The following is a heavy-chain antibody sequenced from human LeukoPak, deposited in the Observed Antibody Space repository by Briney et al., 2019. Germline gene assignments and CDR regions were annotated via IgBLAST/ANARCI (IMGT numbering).Heavy chain of an antibody. D-gene: IGHD5-24*01. CDR2: IYYSGST. CDR3: ARHVRERWLQSDYYYMDV. Sequence: ESSETLSLTCTVSGGSISSSSYYWGWIRQPPGKGLEWIGSIYYSGSTYYNPSLKSRVTISVDTSKNQFSLKLSSVTAADTAVYYCARHVRERWLQSDYYYMDVWGKGTTVTISS. CDR1: GGSISSSSYY. V-gene: IGHV4-39*01. J-gene: IGHJ6*03.